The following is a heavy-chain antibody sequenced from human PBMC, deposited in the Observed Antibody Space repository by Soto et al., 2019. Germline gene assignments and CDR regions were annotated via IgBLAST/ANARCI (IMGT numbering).Heavy chain of an antibody. CDR3: VRIRRGDGYTFGY. Sequence: EVQLVESGGVSVQPGGSLRLSCAASGFSLSNYWMHWVRQAPGKGLVWVSRINIDGSTTTYADSVKGRFTISSDNAKNTLYLQMNSLRDEDTAVYYCVRIRRGDGYTFGYWGQGTLVTVSS. J-gene: IGHJ4*02. D-gene: IGHD5-12*01. V-gene: IGHV3-74*01. CDR2: INIDGSTT. CDR1: GFSLSNYW.